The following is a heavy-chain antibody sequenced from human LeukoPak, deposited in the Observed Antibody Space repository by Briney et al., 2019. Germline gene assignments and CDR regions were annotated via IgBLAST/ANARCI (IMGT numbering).Heavy chain of an antibody. CDR2: ISSSGSTI. J-gene: IGHJ4*02. D-gene: IGHD2-8*02. Sequence: PGGSQRLSCAASGFTFSDYYMSWPPHAPGKGLEWVSYISSSGSTIYYADSVKGRFTISRDNAKNSLYLQMNSLRAEDTAVYYCARDFNPIVLALGYWGQGTLVTVSS. CDR1: GFTFSDYY. V-gene: IGHV3-11*01. CDR3: ARDFNPIVLALGY.